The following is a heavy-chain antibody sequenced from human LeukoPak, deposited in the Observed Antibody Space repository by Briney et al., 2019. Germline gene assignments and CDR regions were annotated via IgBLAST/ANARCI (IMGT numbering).Heavy chain of an antibody. CDR3: ARAESGSYSDPDEYFQH. J-gene: IGHJ1*01. CDR2: IIPIFGTA. D-gene: IGHD1-26*01. Sequence: ASVKVSCKASGGTFSSYAISWVRQAPGQGLEWMGGIIPIFGTANYAQKFQGRVTITADESTSTAYMELSSLRSEATAVYYCARAESGSYSDPDEYFQHWGQGTLVTASS. V-gene: IGHV1-69*13. CDR1: GGTFSSYA.